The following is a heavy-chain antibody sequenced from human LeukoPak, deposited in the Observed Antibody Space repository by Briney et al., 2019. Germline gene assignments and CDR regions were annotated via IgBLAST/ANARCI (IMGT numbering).Heavy chain of an antibody. CDR3: ARMGYGGNSGLGFDY. Sequence: SETVSLTCAVSGDSISRSNCWSWVRQPPGKGLEWIGEICHSGSTNYNPSLKSRVTISVDKSKNQFSLKLSSVTAADTAMYYCARMGYGGNSGLGFDYWGQGTLVTVSS. J-gene: IGHJ4*02. V-gene: IGHV4-4*02. CDR1: GDSISRSNC. CDR2: ICHSGST. D-gene: IGHD4-23*01.